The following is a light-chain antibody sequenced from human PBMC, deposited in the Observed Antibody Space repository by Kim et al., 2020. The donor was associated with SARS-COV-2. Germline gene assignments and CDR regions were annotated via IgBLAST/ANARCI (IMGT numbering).Light chain of an antibody. CDR3: AAWDDSLSGSWV. CDR2: RNN. V-gene: IGLV1-47*01. J-gene: IGLJ3*02. Sequence: RVTLSCSGSSSNIGSNYVYWYQQLPGTAPKLLIYRNNQRPSGVPDRFSGSKSGTSASLAISGLRSEDEADYYCAAWDDSLSGSWVFGGGTQLTVL. CDR1: SSNIGSNY.